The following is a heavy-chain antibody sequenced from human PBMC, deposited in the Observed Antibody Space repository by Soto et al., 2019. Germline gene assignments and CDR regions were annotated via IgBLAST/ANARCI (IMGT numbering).Heavy chain of an antibody. V-gene: IGHV4-34*01. CDR2: INHSGLP. CDR3: ARGAPRGIIHDFDS. Sequence: PSETLSLTCAVYGRSFSGYQWIWIRQPPGKGLEWIGEINHSGLPNYNSSLESRVTISIDTSKNQFSLRLSSVTAADTAVYYCARGAPRGIIHDFDSWGQGSLVTVSS. J-gene: IGHJ4*02. CDR1: GRSFSGYQ. D-gene: IGHD3-10*01.